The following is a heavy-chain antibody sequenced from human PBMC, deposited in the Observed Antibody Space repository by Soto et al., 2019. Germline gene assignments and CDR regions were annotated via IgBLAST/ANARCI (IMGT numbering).Heavy chain of an antibody. D-gene: IGHD6-19*01. V-gene: IGHV1-69*12. J-gene: IGHJ2*01. CDR3: AQTLGLAVSGPGRFDL. CDR2: ITPIFGTP. Sequence: QVQLVQSGTEVKKPGSSVKVSCKASGGTFSRYAINWVRQAPGQGLEWMGGITPIFGTPNYAQKFRGRVTITADGSTKTAYMELRRLRSEDTAVYYCAQTLGLAVSGPGRFDLWGRGTLVTVTS. CDR1: GGTFSRYA.